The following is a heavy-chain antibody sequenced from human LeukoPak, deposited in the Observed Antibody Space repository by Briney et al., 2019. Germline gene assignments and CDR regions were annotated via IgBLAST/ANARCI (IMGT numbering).Heavy chain of an antibody. CDR1: GGSISSGGYY. V-gene: IGHV4-31*03. J-gene: IGHJ3*02. Sequence: PSETLSLTCTVSGGSISSGGYYWSWIRQHPGKGLEWIGYIYYSGSTYYNPSLKSRVTISVDTSKNQFSLKLSSVTAADTAVYYFARVAPDDAFDIWGQGTMVTVSS. CDR3: ARVAPDDAFDI. CDR2: IYYSGST.